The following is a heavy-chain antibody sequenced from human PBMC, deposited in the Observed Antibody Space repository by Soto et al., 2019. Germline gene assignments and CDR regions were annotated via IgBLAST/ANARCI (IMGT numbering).Heavy chain of an antibody. CDR2: ITPTFGAV. Sequence: QVQLVQSGAEVKKVGFSVKVSCKASGGTFSSSAMSWLRQAPGQGLEWMGGITPTFGAVIYAQKFQGRRTITGYESTATAYMALSSLTSVDSAVYYCAIDPRTSSLWFDPWGQGTLVTGSS. J-gene: IGHJ5*02. D-gene: IGHD2-8*01. V-gene: IGHV1-69*12. CDR1: GGTFSSSA. CDR3: AIDPRTSSLWFDP.